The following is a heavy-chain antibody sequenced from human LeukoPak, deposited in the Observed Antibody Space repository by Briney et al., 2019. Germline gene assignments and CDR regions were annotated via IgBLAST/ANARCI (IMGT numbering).Heavy chain of an antibody. CDR3: ARGVSIRGQGYYFDY. J-gene: IGHJ4*02. V-gene: IGHV3-13*01. Sequence: GGSLRLSCAAPGFTFRSYDMHWVRQPTGKGLGWGSAIGTAGETYYPGLMNSRFSISREYPKNSLYLQMNRLRAGHTDVYYCARGVSIRGQGYYFDYWGQGTLVTVSS. CDR2: IGTAGET. D-gene: IGHD3-10*01. CDR1: GFTFRSYD.